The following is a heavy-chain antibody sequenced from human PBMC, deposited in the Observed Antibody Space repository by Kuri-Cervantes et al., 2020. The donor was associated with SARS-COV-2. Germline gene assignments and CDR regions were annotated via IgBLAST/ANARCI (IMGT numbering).Heavy chain of an antibody. Sequence: KVSCKGSGYSFTTNWIGWVRQMPGKGLEWMGIIYPGDSDTRYSPSFQGQVTISADKSISTAYLQWSSLKASDTAMYYCARELTGDMLADYWGQGTLVTVSS. CDR3: ARELTGDMLADY. J-gene: IGHJ4*02. V-gene: IGHV5-51*01. CDR2: IYPGDSDT. CDR1: GYSFTTNW. D-gene: IGHD7-27*01.